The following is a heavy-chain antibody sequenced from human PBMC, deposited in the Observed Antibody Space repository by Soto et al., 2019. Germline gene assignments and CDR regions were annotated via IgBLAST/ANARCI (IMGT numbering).Heavy chain of an antibody. CDR2: ISGSGGST. CDR1: GFTFSSYA. J-gene: IGHJ3*02. V-gene: IGHV3-23*01. Sequence: PGGSLRLSXAASGFTFSSYAMSWVRQAPGKGLEWVSAISGSGGSTYYADSVKGRFTISRDNSKNTLYLQMSSLRAEDTAVYYCAKAGRRITMIVVVPDAFDIWGQGTMVT. CDR3: AKAGRRITMIVVVPDAFDI. D-gene: IGHD3-22*01.